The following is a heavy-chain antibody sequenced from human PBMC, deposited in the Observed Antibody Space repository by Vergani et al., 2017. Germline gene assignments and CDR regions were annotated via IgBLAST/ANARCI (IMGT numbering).Heavy chain of an antibody. CDR1: GGSISSYY. J-gene: IGHJ4*02. D-gene: IGHD6-13*01. CDR2: SYYSGST. CDR3: ARAAGQLVRTFDY. Sequence: QVQLQESGPGLVKPSETLSLTCTVSGGSISSYYWSWIRQPPGKGLEWIGYSYYSGSTNYNPSLKSRVTISVDTSKNQFSLKLSSVTAADTAVYYCARAAGQLVRTFDYWGQGTLVTVSS. V-gene: IGHV4-59*01.